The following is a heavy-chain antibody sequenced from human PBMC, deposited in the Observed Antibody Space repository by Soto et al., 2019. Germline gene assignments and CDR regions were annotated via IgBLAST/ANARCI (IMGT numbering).Heavy chain of an antibody. Sequence: QVQLQESGPGLVKPSQTLSLTCTVSGGSIKSGGYYWSWIRQHPGKGLEWIGYMYYSGSTYYNPSLKCRITISVDTSKNQLSLKLSSVTAADTAMYYCARSISYSSSSFDYWGQGTLVTVSS. D-gene: IGHD6-6*01. V-gene: IGHV4-31*03. CDR2: MYYSGST. J-gene: IGHJ4*02. CDR3: ARSISYSSSSFDY. CDR1: GGSIKSGGYY.